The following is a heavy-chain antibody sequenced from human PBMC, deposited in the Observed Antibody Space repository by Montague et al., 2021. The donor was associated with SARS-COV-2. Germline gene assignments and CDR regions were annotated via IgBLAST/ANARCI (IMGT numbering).Heavy chain of an antibody. D-gene: IGHD3-10*01. CDR1: GGSISSSNYY. CDR2: MYYSGST. CDR3: ARDDIVLQGVTKGMDV. J-gene: IGHJ6*02. V-gene: IGHV4-39*07. Sequence: SETLSLTCTVSGGSISSSNYYWVWIRQPPGKGLEWIGNMYYSGSTYYNSSLKSRVTISIDTSKNQFSLKLSSVTAADTAVYYCARDDIVLQGVTKGMDVWGQGTPVTVSS.